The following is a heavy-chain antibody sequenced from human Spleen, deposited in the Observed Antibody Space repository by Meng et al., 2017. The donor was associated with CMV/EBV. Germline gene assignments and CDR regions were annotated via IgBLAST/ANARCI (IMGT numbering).Heavy chain of an antibody. CDR1: GFTFSNYW. Sequence: GESLKISCAASGFTFSNYWMSWVRQAPGKGLEWVANIKLDGREKYYVDSVKGRFTISRDNAKNSLYLQMNSLIAEDTAVYYCARDGPSEVPAPSYYYYGMDVWGQGTTVTVSS. D-gene: IGHD2-2*01. J-gene: IGHJ6*02. CDR3: ARDGPSEVPAPSYYYYGMDV. CDR2: IKLDGREK. V-gene: IGHV3-7*01.